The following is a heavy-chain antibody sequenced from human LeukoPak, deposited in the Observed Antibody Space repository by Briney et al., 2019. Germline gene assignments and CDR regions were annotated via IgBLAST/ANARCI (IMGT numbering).Heavy chain of an antibody. CDR1: GFTFSRYW. CDR2: IKQDGSEK. CDR3: ARVVPAAKSRYYYGMDV. D-gene: IGHD2-2*01. J-gene: IGHJ6*02. V-gene: IGHV3-7*01. Sequence: GGSLRLSCAASGFTFSRYWMSWVRQAPGKGLDWVASIKQDGSEKYYVDSVKGRFTISRDNAKNSLHLHMGSLRADDTAVYYCARVVPAAKSRYYYGMDVWGQGTTVTVSS.